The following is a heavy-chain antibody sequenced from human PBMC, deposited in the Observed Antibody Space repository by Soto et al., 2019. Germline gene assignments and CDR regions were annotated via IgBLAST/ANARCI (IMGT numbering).Heavy chain of an antibody. CDR1: AGTVSSYA. J-gene: IGHJ6*02. V-gene: IGHV1-69*13. D-gene: IGHD2-8*01. CDR3: ARTDIVLMVYAIPADYYYYGMDV. CDR2: IIPIFGTA. Sequence: GASVKVSCKASAGTVSSYAISWGRQAPGQGLEWMGGIIPIFGTANYAQKFQGKVTITADESTTTAYMELSSLRSEDTAVYYCARTDIVLMVYAIPADYYYYGMDVWGQGTTVTVSS.